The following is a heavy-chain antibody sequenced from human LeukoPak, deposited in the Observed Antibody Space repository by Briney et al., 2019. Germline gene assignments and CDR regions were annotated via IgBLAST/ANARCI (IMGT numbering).Heavy chain of an antibody. Sequence: PSETLSLTCTVSGRSVSSGSYYWSWIRQPPGKGLEWIGYIYYSGSTNYNPSLKSRVTISVDTSKNQFSLKLSSVTAADTAVYYCAIVAYYYDSSGYSYYFDYWGQGTLVTVSS. CDR3: AIVAYYYDSSGYSYYFDY. CDR2: IYYSGST. CDR1: GRSVSSGSYY. V-gene: IGHV4-61*01. J-gene: IGHJ4*02. D-gene: IGHD3-22*01.